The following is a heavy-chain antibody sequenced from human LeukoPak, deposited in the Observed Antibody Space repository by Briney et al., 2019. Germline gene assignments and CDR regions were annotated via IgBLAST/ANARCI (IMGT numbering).Heavy chain of an antibody. CDR1: GFTFSGSA. CDR2: IRSRSNSIAT. Sequence: PGGSLRLSCAASGFTFSGSAIHWVRQASGKGLEWVGRIRSRSNSIATAYAASVKGRFTVSRDDSKNTAYLQLNSLKIEDTAVYYCTRLRASSFDYWGQGTLVTVSS. V-gene: IGHV3-73*01. CDR3: TRLRASSFDY. J-gene: IGHJ4*02.